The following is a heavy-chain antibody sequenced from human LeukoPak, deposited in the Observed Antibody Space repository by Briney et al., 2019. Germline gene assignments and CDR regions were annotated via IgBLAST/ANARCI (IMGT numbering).Heavy chain of an antibody. V-gene: IGHV1-18*01. CDR2: ISAYNGNT. D-gene: IGHD6-13*01. Sequence: RASVKVSCKASGYTFTSYGISWVRQAPGQGLEWMGWISAYNGNTNYAQKLQGRVTMTTDTSTSTAYMELRSLRSDDTAVYYCARDRGSSSWYGGDFDYWGQGTLVTVSS. J-gene: IGHJ4*02. CDR3: ARDRGSSSWYGGDFDY. CDR1: GYTFTSYG.